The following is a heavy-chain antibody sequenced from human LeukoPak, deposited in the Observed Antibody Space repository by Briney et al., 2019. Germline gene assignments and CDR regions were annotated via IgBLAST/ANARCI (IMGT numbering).Heavy chain of an antibody. CDR1: GFTFSGYA. CDR3: AKGGYYYYMDV. V-gene: IGHV3-23*01. J-gene: IGHJ6*03. CDR2: ISGSAGST. Sequence: HPGGSLRLSCAASGFTFSGYAMNWVRQAPGKGLEWVSGISGSAGSTYSADSVKGRFTISRDNSKNRLYLQMNSLRAEDTAVYYCAKGGYYYYMDVWGKGTTVTVSS.